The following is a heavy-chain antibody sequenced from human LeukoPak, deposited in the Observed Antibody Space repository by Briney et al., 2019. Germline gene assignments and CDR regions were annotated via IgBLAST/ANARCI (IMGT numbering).Heavy chain of an antibody. CDR1: GFTFSNYG. CDR3: ARVPGGMEWSDFDY. CDR2: ISYDGSNK. D-gene: IGHD3-3*01. Sequence: GGSLRLSCAASGFTFSNYGMHWVRQAPGKGLEWVAVISYDGSNKYYADSVKGRFTISRDNSKNTLYLQMNSLRAEDTAVYYCARVPGGMEWSDFDYWGQGTLVAVSS. V-gene: IGHV3-30*03. J-gene: IGHJ4*02.